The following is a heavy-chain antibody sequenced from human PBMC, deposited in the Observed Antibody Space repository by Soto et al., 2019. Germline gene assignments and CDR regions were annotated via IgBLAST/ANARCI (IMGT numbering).Heavy chain of an antibody. D-gene: IGHD4-17*01. CDR3: ARLGVTTHWYFDL. CDR2: IYYSGST. V-gene: IGHV4-39*01. J-gene: IGHJ2*01. CDR1: GGSISSSSYY. Sequence: QLQLQESGPGLVKPSETLSLTCTVSGGSISSSSYYWGWIRQPPGKGLEWIGSIYYSGSTYYNPSHKSRVTISVDTSKNQFSLKLSSVTAADTAVYYCARLGVTTHWYFDLWGRGTLVTVSS.